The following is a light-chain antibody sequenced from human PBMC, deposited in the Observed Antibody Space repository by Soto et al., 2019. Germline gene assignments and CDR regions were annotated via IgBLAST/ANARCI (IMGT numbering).Light chain of an antibody. V-gene: IGLV1-40*01. J-gene: IGLJ2*01. Sequence: QSVLPQPPSVSGAPGQRVTISCTGSSSNIGAGYDVHWYQQLPGTAPKLLIYGNSNRPSGVTDRFSGSKSGTSASLAITGLQAEDEADYCCQSYDSSLSGVVFGGGTKLTVL. CDR1: SSNIGAGYD. CDR2: GNS. CDR3: QSYDSSLSGVV.